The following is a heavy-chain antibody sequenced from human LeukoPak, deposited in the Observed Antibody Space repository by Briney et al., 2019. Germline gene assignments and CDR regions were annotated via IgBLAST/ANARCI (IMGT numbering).Heavy chain of an antibody. CDR3: ARGFYGSGSYYN. V-gene: IGHV4-34*01. CDR1: GGSFSGYY. CDR2: INHSGST. Sequence: SETLSLTCAVYGGSFSGYYWSWIRQPPGKGLEWIGEINHSGSTNYNPSLKSRVTISVDTSKNQFSLKLSSVTAADTAVYYRARGFYGSGSYYNWGQGTLVTVSS. J-gene: IGHJ4*02. D-gene: IGHD3-10*01.